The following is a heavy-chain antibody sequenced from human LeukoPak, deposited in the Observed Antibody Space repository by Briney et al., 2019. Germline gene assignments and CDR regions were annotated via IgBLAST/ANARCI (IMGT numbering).Heavy chain of an antibody. J-gene: IGHJ5*01. CDR1: GFTFSNYG. D-gene: IGHD2-15*01. Sequence: GGSLRLSCAASGFTFSNYGMHWVRQAPGKGLEWVALIRSDGSNEYYEDSVKGRFTISRDNSKNILYLQMNSLRAEDTAVYYCARARGTYSNALDSWGQGSLVTVSS. V-gene: IGHV3-30*02. CDR2: IRSDGSNE. CDR3: ARARGTYSNALDS.